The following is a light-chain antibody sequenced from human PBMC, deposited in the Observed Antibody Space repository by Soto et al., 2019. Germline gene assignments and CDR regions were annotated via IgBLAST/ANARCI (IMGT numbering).Light chain of an antibody. CDR2: DVS. CDR3: SSSTTTSTRI. CDR1: SSDIGSTKY. Sequence: QSALTQPASVSGSPGQSITVSCTGTSSDIGSTKYVSWYRQHPGKAPKLIIYDVSDRPSGVSNRFSGSKSGNSASLTISGLQAEDEADYYCSSSTTTSTRIFGGGTKLTVL. J-gene: IGLJ2*01. V-gene: IGLV2-14*03.